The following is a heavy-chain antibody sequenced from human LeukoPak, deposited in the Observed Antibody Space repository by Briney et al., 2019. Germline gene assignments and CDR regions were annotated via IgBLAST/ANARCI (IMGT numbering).Heavy chain of an antibody. V-gene: IGHV4-34*01. J-gene: IGHJ4*02. D-gene: IGHD3-3*01. CDR2: INHSGST. CDR1: GGSSSGYY. CDR3: ARAYYDFIGPPRDSLYYFDY. Sequence: SETLSLTCAVYGGSSSGYYWSWIRQPPGKGLEWIGEINHSGSTNYNPSLKSRVTISVDTSKNQFSLKLSSVTAADTAVYYCARAYYDFIGPPRDSLYYFDYWGQGTLVTVSS.